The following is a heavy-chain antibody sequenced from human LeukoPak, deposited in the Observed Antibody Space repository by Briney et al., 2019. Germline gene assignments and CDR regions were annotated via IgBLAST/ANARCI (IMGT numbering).Heavy chain of an antibody. D-gene: IGHD3-10*01. CDR1: GGSIGASINSPNW. J-gene: IGHJ4*02. CDR3: ARDPEGSGTFDY. CDR2: IFHSGST. Sequence: SGTLSLTCAVSGGSIGASINSPNWWSWVRQPPGKGLEWIGEIFHSGSTNYNPSLKSRVTMSVDKSKNQFSLNLTSVTAADTAVYYCARDPEGSGTFDYWGQGTLVTVSS. V-gene: IGHV4-4*02.